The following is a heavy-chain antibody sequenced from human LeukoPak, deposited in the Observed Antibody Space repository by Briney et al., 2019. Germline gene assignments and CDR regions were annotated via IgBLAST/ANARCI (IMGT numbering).Heavy chain of an antibody. Sequence: PGGSLRLSCAVSGITLSNYGMSWVRQAPGKGLEWVAGLSGSGGGTNYADSVQGRFTISRDNPKNTLYLQMNSLRAEVTAVYFCAKRGVVIRVFLVGFHKEAYYFDSWGQGALVTVSS. J-gene: IGHJ4*02. CDR3: AKRGVVIRVFLVGFHKEAYYFDS. D-gene: IGHD3-10*01. CDR2: LSGSGGGT. V-gene: IGHV3-23*01. CDR1: GITLSNYG.